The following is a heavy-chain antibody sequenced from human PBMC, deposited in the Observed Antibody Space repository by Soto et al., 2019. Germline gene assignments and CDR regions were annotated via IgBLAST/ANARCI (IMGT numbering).Heavy chain of an antibody. CDR1: GFTFTSSA. V-gene: IGHV1-58*01. J-gene: IGHJ4*02. CDR2: IAVGSVYT. CDR3: AADATAWQQMVPSDY. Sequence: SVKVSCKASGFTFTSSAFQWVRQARGQRLEWIGWIAVGSVYTNYAQRFQDRVTLTRDMSTATTYMELSRLTSEDTAIYYCAADATAWQQMVPSDYWGQGTLVTVSS. D-gene: IGHD2-8*01.